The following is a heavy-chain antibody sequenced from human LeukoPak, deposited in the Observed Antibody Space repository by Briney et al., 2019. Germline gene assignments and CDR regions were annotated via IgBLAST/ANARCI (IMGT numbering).Heavy chain of an antibody. V-gene: IGHV4-39*07. CDR3: ARRYYYDSSGYYDPDAFDI. CDR2: IYYSGST. J-gene: IGHJ3*02. CDR1: GGSISSSSYY. D-gene: IGHD3-22*01. Sequence: SETLSLTCTVSGGSISSSSYYWGWIRQPPGKGLEWIGSIYYSGSTYYNPSLKSRVTISVDTSKNQFSLKLSSVTAADTAVYYCARRYYYDSSGYYDPDAFDIWGQGTMVTVSS.